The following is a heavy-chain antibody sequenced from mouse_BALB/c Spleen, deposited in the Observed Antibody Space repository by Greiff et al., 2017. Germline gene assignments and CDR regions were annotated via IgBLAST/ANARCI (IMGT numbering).Heavy chain of an antibody. CDR1: GYAFSSYW. D-gene: IGHD1-1*01. CDR2: IYPGDGDT. V-gene: IGHV1-80*01. J-gene: IGHJ2*01. CDR3: AREGGSSYLDY. Sequence: QVQLQQSGAELVRPGSSVKISCKASGYAFSSYWMNWVKQRPGQGLEWIGQIYPGDGDTNYNGKFKGKATLTADKSSSTAYMQLSSLTSEDSAVYFCAREGGSSYLDYWGQGTTLTVSS.